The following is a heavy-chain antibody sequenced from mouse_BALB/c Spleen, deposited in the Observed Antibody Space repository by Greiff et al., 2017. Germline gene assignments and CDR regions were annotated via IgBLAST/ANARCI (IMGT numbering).Heavy chain of an antibody. J-gene: IGHJ4*01. V-gene: IGHV2-9*02. Sequence: VQLVESGPGLVAPSQSLSITCTVSGFSLTSYGVHWVRQPPGKGLEWLGVIWAGGSTNYNSALMSRLSISKDNSKSQVFLKMNSLQTDDTAMYYCARGDGYYVGDYYAMDYWGQGTSVTVSS. CDR3: ARGDGYYVGDYYAMDY. CDR1: GFSLTSYG. D-gene: IGHD2-3*01. CDR2: IWAGGST.